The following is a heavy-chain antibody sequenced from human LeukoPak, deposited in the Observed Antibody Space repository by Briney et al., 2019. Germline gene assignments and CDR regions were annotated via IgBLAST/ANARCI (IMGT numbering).Heavy chain of an antibody. CDR2: FDPEDGET. V-gene: IGHV1-24*01. CDR1: GYTLTELS. D-gene: IGHD3-3*01. Sequence: ASVKVSCKVSGYTLTELSMHWVRQAPGKGLEWMGGFDPEDGETIYAQKFQGRVTMTEDTSTDTAYMELSRLRSEDTAVYYCATSLHARGRVLRFLEWLQMDVWGKGTTVTVSS. J-gene: IGHJ6*04. CDR3: ATSLHARGRVLRFLEWLQMDV.